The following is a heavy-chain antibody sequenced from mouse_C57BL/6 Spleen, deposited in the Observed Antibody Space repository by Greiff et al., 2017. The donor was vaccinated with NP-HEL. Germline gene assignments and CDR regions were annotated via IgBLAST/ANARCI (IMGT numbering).Heavy chain of an antibody. Sequence: EVHLVESGGGLVQPGGSLKLSCAASGFTFSDYGMAWVRQAPRKGPEWVAFISNLAYSIYYADTVTGRFTISRENAKNTLYLEMSSLRSEDTAMYYCARQGDYDDGYAMDYGGQGTSVTVSS. V-gene: IGHV5-15*01. D-gene: IGHD2-4*01. J-gene: IGHJ4*01. CDR2: ISNLAYSI. CDR3: ARQGDYDDGYAMDY. CDR1: GFTFSDYG.